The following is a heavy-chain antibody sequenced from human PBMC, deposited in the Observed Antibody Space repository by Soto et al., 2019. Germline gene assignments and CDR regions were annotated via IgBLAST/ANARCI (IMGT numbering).Heavy chain of an antibody. V-gene: IGHV4-34*01. Sequence: SETLSLTCAVFGGSFSGYYWSWIRQPPGKGLEWIGENNHSGSTNYNPTLKSRVTISVDTSKNQLSIKLSYVTAADTAVYYCARVSGIYYYGMDVWGQGTTVT. CDR3: ARVSGIYYYGMDV. CDR2: NNHSGST. D-gene: IGHD3-10*01. CDR1: GGSFSGYY. J-gene: IGHJ6*02.